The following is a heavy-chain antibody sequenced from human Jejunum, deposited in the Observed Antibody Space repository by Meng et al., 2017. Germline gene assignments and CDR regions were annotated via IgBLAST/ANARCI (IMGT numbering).Heavy chain of an antibody. CDR2: VSAYNGNT. CDR3: ALTPHHCSGGSCYSGVYHDGFDI. Sequence: ASVKVSCKASGYTFTFYGISWVRQAPGQGLEWMGWVSAYNGNTNYAQKFQGRVTMTTDTSTSTAYMDLRSLRSDDTAVYYCALTPHHCSGGSCYSGVYHDGFDIWGRGKMVTVSS. D-gene: IGHD2-15*01. J-gene: IGHJ3*02. V-gene: IGHV1-18*01. CDR1: GYTFTFYG.